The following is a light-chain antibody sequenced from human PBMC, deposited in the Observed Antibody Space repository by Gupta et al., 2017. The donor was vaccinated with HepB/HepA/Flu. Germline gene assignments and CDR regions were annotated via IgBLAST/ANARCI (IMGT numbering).Light chain of an antibody. J-gene: IGLJ3*02. CDR3: QAWDSSTQVV. CDR2: QDN. V-gene: IGLV3-1*01. CDR1: QLGDQF. Sequence: SSELPQPPSVSVSPGQTASITCSGDQLGDQFACWYQQKSGQSPVLVIYQDNKRPSGVPERFSGSNSGTTATLTISGTQAMEEADYYCQAWDSSTQVVFGGGTKLTVL.